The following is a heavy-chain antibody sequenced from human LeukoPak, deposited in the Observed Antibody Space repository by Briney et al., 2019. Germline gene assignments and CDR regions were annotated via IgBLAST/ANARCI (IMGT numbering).Heavy chain of an antibody. V-gene: IGHV4-59*01. CDR1: GGSISSYY. Sequence: SETLSLTCTVSGGSISSYYWSWIRQPPGKGLEWIGYIYYSGSTNYNPSLKSRVTISVDTTKNQFSLQLSSVTAADTAVYYCAVGADPGSYHFDYWGQGILVTVSS. CDR2: IYYSGST. CDR3: AVGADPGSYHFDY. J-gene: IGHJ4*02. D-gene: IGHD3-10*01.